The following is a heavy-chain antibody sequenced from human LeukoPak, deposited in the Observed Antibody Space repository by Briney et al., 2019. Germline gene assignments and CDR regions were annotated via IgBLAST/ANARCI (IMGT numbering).Heavy chain of an antibody. CDR3: TRSSSGYTSDY. Sequence: GGSLRLSCTASGFTFGDYPMSWVRQAPGKGLEWVGFIRSKYYGGTTDYAASVTGRFTISRDDSNSIAYLQMNSLKTEDTAVYYCTRSSSGYTSDYWGQGTLVTVSS. CDR1: GFTFGDYP. J-gene: IGHJ4*02. D-gene: IGHD3-22*01. V-gene: IGHV3-49*04. CDR2: IRSKYYGGTT.